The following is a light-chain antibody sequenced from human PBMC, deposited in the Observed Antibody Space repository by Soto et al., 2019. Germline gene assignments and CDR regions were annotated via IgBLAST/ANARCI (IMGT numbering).Light chain of an antibody. Sequence: ETVLSQSPATLSLYPGERATLSCRASQSVSSYLAWYQQKPGQAPRLLIYDASNRATGIPARFSGSGSGTDFTLTISSLEPEDFAVYYCQQRSNWPPWTFGQGSKVDI. CDR1: QSVSSY. J-gene: IGKJ1*01. V-gene: IGKV3-11*01. CDR3: QQRSNWPPWT. CDR2: DAS.